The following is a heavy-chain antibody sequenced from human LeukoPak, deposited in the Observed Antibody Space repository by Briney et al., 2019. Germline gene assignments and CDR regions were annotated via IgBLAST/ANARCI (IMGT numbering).Heavy chain of an antibody. D-gene: IGHD3-22*01. CDR2: IRYSGSA. CDR1: GDSISNYY. Sequence: PSETRSLTCTVSGDSISNYYWSWIRQPPGKGLEWIGYIRYSGSANYNPSLRSRVTTSIDTSKNQFFLKLSSVTAADTAVYHCARLVYDSRGYYFDYWGQGTLVIVSS. J-gene: IGHJ4*02. CDR3: ARLVYDSRGYYFDY. V-gene: IGHV4-59*08.